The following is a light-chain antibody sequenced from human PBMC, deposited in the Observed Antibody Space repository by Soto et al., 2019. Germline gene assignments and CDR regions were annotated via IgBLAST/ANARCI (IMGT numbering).Light chain of an antibody. Sequence: QSVLTQPASVSWSPGQSITISCAGTRDDFGAYDYVSWYQQHPGNAPKLLVYEVTNRPSGVSDRFSGSKSGNTASLTISGLQAEDEADYYCNSYTNSSAVVFGGGTKVTVL. CDR3: NSYTNSSAVV. CDR1: RDDFGAYDY. J-gene: IGLJ2*01. CDR2: EVT. V-gene: IGLV2-14*01.